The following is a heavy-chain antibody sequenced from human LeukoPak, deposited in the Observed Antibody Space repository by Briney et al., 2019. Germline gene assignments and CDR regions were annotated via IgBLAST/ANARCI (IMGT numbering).Heavy chain of an antibody. D-gene: IGHD1-1*01. CDR1: VFSFTSSW. Sequence: GGALRLSCVASVFSFTSSWMTWVRQARGKGLEGVANIAGDESQKRYMDSVKGRFTISRDNAKNSLYLQLNSLRAEDTAIYYCVRDLSPVSDRNVWYDALDIWGQGTMVTVSS. CDR2: IAGDESQK. J-gene: IGHJ3*02. CDR3: VRDLSPVSDRNVWYDALDI. V-gene: IGHV3-7*01.